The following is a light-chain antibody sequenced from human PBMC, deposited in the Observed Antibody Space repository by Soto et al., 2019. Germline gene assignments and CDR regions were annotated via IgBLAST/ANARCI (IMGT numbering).Light chain of an antibody. CDR3: QQYNNWPAT. Sequence: EIVMARSPATLSVSPGERATLSCRASQSVSSNLAWYQQKPGQAPRLLIYGASTRATGIPARLSGSGSGTEFTLTISSLQSEDFAVYYCQQYNNWPATFGQGTKVDIK. CDR1: QSVSSN. V-gene: IGKV3-15*01. J-gene: IGKJ1*01. CDR2: GAS.